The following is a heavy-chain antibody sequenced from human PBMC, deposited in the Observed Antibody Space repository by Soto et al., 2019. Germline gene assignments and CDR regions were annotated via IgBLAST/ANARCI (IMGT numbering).Heavy chain of an antibody. CDR1: GFTFSSYG. D-gene: IGHD3-3*01. V-gene: IGHV3-30*18. Sequence: GGSLRFSCAASGFTFSSYGMHWVRQAPGKGLEWVAVISYDGSNKYYADSVKGRFTISRDNSKNTLYLQMNSLRAEDTAVYYCAKGATYYDFWSGYSGGMDVWGQGTTVTVSS. J-gene: IGHJ6*02. CDR3: AKGATYYDFWSGYSGGMDV. CDR2: ISYDGSNK.